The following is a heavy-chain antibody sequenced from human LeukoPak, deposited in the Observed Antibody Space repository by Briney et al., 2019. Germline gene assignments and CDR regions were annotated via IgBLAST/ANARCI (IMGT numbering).Heavy chain of an antibody. Sequence: ASVKVSCKASGYTFTSYYMHSVRHAPGQGLEWMGIINPSGGSTSYAQKFQGRGTITRDTSTRTVYMELSSLRSEETAVYYCARDSSGYYLYFPDSWGQGTLVTVSS. V-gene: IGHV1-46*01. CDR1: GYTFTSYY. CDR2: INPSGGST. J-gene: IGHJ4*02. D-gene: IGHD3-22*01. CDR3: ARDSSGYYLYFPDS.